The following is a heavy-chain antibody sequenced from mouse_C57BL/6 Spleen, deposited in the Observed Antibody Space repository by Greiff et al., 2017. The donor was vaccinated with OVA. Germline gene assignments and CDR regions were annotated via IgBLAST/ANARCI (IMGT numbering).Heavy chain of an antibody. CDR3: ARRVDLLSFDY. CDR2: FYPGSGSI. D-gene: IGHD2-1*01. Sequence: VQVVESGAELVKPGASVKLSCKASGYTFTEYTIHWVKQRCGQGLEWIGWFYPGSGSIKYNEKFKDKATLTADKSSSTVYMELSRLTSEDSAVYFCARRVDLLSFDYWGQGTTLTVSS. V-gene: IGHV1-62-2*01. J-gene: IGHJ2*01. CDR1: GYTFTEYT.